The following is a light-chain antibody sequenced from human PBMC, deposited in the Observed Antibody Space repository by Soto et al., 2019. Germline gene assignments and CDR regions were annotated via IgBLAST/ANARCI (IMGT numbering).Light chain of an antibody. CDR2: GAS. Sequence: ETVMTQSPATLSVSPGERATLSCRASESVSSYLAWYQQKPGQAPRLLIYGASARATGVPARFSGSGSGTDFTLIISSLQPEDFAVDYCHQYLNWPQAFGQGTKVEIK. J-gene: IGKJ1*01. CDR1: ESVSSY. CDR3: HQYLNWPQA. V-gene: IGKV3D-15*01.